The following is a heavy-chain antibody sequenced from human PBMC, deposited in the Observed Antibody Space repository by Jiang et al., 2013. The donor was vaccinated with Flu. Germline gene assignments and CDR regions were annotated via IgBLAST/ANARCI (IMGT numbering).Heavy chain of an antibody. J-gene: IGHJ5*02. CDR2: ISAYNGNT. CDR1: GYTFTSYG. D-gene: IGHD2-15*01. V-gene: IGHV1-18*04. Sequence: GAEVKKPGASVKVSCKASGYTFTSYGISWVLQAPGQGLEWMGWISAYNGNTNYAQKLQGRVTMTTDTSTSTAYMELRSLRSDDTAVYYCARREGVYCSGGSCYGYFWFDPWGQGTLVTVSS. CDR3: ARREGVYCSGGSCYGYFWFDP.